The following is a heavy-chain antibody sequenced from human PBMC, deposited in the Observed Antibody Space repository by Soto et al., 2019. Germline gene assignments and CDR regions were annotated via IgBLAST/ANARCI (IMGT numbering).Heavy chain of an antibody. V-gene: IGHV4-59*01. J-gene: IGHJ6*03. Sequence: SETLSLTCTVSGGSISSYYWSWIRQPPGKGLEWIGYIYYSGSTNYNPSLKSRVTISVDTSKNQFSLKLSSVTAADTAVYYCARDRWYYDFWSGYPPPENYYYYMDVWGKGTTVTVSS. CDR1: GGSISSYY. CDR3: ARDRWYYDFWSGYPPPENYYYYMDV. D-gene: IGHD3-3*01. CDR2: IYYSGST.